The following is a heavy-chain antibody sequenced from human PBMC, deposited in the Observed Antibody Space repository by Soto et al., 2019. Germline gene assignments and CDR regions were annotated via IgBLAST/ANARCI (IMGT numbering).Heavy chain of an antibody. CDR3: ARSDGRY. CDR2: IYYSGST. J-gene: IGHJ4*02. Sequence: SETLPHTCTVSGGSISSSSYCWSWIRQPPGKGLEWIGNIYYSGSTNYNPSLKSRVTISVDTSKNQFSLKLSSVTAADTAVYYCARSDGRYWGQGTLVTVSS. CDR1: GGSISSSSYC. V-gene: IGHV4-61*01.